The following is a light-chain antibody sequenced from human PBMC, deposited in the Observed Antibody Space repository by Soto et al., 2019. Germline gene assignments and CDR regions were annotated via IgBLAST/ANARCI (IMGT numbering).Light chain of an antibody. V-gene: IGLV2-11*01. J-gene: IGLJ3*02. CDR3: CSYAGSPWV. CDR1: SSDVGGYDY. Sequence: QSALTQPRSVSGSPGQSVTISCTGTSSDVGGYDYVSWYQHHPGTAPKLMIYDVNKRPAGVPDRFSGSKSGNTASLTISGLQAEDEADYCCCSYAGSPWVFGGGTKLTVL. CDR2: DVN.